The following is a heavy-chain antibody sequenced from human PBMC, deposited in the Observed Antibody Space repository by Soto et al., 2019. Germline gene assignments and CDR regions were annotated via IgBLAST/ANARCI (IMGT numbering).Heavy chain of an antibody. Sequence: LRLSCAASGFAFSTYAMTWVRQAPGKGLEWVSVISGSGGSSYHAASVKGRFTISRDNSKNTLYLQMNGLRAEDTALYYCAKVTKRAAAGRYEYYKYGMDVWGQGTTVTVSS. CDR2: ISGSGGSS. CDR3: AKVTKRAAAGRYEYYKYGMDV. D-gene: IGHD6-13*01. J-gene: IGHJ6*02. V-gene: IGHV3-23*01. CDR1: GFAFSTYA.